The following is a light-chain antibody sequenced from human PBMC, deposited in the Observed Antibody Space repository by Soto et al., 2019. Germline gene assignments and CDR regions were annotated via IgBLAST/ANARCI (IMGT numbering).Light chain of an antibody. Sequence: DIQMTQSPSSLXAXXXXRVTITCRASXGIRNDLGWYQQKPGKAPKRLIYAASSLQSGVPSRFSGSGSGTEFTLTISSLXXXXXXXXXXXXXXSYPLTFGQGTRLEIK. CDR2: AAS. J-gene: IGKJ4*01. CDR3: XXXXSYPLT. CDR1: XGIRND. V-gene: IGKV1-17*01.